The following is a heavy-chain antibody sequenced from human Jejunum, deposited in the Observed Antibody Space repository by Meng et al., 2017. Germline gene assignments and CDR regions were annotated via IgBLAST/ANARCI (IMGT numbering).Heavy chain of an antibody. CDR3: ARDPGITAAATVGHFEY. CDR2: IKQDGSGI. CDR1: GFTFSTYW. J-gene: IGHJ4*02. D-gene: IGHD6-13*01. V-gene: IGHV3-7*01. Sequence: GGSLRLSCAASGFTFSTYWMSWVRQAPGKGLEWVAHIKQDGSGIYYVDSVKGRFTISRDNAKNSLYLQMNSLRVEDTAVYYCARDPGITAAATVGHFEYWGQG.